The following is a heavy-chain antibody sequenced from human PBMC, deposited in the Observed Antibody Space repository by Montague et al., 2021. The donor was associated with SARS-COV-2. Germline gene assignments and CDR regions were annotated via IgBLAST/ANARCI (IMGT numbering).Heavy chain of an antibody. CDR3: ARHLNYRDYGGDDY. Sequence: SETLSLTCSVSGCSISSSSYFWGWIRQPPGKGLEWIGSIYYSGGTYSNSSLKSRATISVDTSKNQSSMKLSSVTAADTAVYYCARHLNYRDYGGDDYWGQGTLVTVSS. D-gene: IGHD4-23*01. J-gene: IGHJ4*02. CDR2: IYYSGGT. CDR1: GCSISSSSYF. V-gene: IGHV4-39*01.